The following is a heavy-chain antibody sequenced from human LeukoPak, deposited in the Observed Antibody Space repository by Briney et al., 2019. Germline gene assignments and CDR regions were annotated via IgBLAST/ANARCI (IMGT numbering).Heavy chain of an antibody. CDR2: INPNSGGT. Sequence: VASVKVSCKASGYTFTGYYMHWVRQAPGQGLEWMGWINPNSGGTSYAQKFQGRVTMTRDTSISTAYMELSRLRSDDTAVYYCARSRRGGYNWFDPWGQGTLVTVSS. J-gene: IGHJ5*02. D-gene: IGHD2-15*01. V-gene: IGHV1-2*02. CDR1: GYTFTGYY. CDR3: ARSRRGGYNWFDP.